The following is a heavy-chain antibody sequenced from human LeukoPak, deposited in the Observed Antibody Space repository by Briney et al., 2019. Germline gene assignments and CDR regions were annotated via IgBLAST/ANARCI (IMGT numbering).Heavy chain of an antibody. CDR2: MNSAGTTI. V-gene: IGHV3-74*01. J-gene: IGHJ4*01. CDR3: IREVQVRASASLGL. CDR1: GFTISGFW. Sequence: GGSLRLSCAASGFTISGFWMHWVRQVPGEGLVWVARMNSAGTTINYADSVKGRFTISRDNVRNALHLQMNNLSLEDTAVYFCIREVQVRASASLGLWGRGTLVTVS. D-gene: IGHD1-1*01.